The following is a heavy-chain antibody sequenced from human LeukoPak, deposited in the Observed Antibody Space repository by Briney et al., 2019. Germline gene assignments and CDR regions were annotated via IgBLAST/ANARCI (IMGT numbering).Heavy chain of an antibody. J-gene: IGHJ4*02. D-gene: IGHD6-19*01. V-gene: IGHV3-48*03. CDR1: GFTFSNYE. Sequence: GGSLRRSCAASGFTFSNYEMNWVRQAPGKGLEWVSYITSSGSTIYYGDSVKGRFTISRDNAKNSLHLQMNSLRAEDTAVYYCARIIAVAGTFMDYWGQGTLVTVSS. CDR3: ARIIAVAGTFMDY. CDR2: ITSSGSTI.